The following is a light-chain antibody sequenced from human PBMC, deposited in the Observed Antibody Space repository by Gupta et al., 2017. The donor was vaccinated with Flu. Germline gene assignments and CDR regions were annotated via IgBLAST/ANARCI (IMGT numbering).Light chain of an antibody. CDR2: AAS. CDR1: QGISTY. CDR3: QQHNSFPLT. Sequence: DIQMTHSPSSLYASVGDRGTITCRASQGISTYLAWFQQKPGRAPKSLLYAASRLQSGVPSKFSGSGSGTDFTLTISSLQPEDFAAYYCQQHNSFPLTFGGGTKVEIK. J-gene: IGKJ4*01. V-gene: IGKV1-16*02.